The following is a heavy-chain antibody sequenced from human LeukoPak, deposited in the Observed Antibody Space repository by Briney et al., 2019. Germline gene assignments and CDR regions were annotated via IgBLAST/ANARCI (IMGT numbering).Heavy chain of an antibody. D-gene: IGHD6-19*01. CDR1: GFTFSSYA. Sequence: GGFLRLSCAASGFTFSSYAMSWVRQAPGEGLESVSGITGSGGSTYYADSVKGRFTISRDNSKNTLYLQMNSLRAEDTAVYYCANGGSIAVATPLDYWGQGTLVTVSS. CDR2: ITGSGGST. V-gene: IGHV3-23*01. CDR3: ANGGSIAVATPLDY. J-gene: IGHJ4*02.